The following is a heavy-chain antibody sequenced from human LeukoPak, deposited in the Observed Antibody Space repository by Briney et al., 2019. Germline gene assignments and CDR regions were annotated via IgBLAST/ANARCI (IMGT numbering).Heavy chain of an antibody. CDR2: INTNTGNP. J-gene: IGHJ5*02. D-gene: IGHD6-13*01. V-gene: IGHV7-4-1*02. CDR3: ARDDSTWWFDP. CDR1: GYTFTSYA. Sequence: ASVKVSCKASGYTFTSYAMNWVRQAPEQGLEWMGWINTNTGNPTYAQGFTGRFVFSLDTSVSTAYLQISSLKAEDTAVYYCARDDSTWWFDPWGQGTLVTVPS.